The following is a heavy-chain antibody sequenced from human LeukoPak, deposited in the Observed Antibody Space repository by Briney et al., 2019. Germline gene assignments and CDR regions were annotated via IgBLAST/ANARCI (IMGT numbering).Heavy chain of an antibody. Sequence: GGSLRLSCAASGFSFSNYGMSWVRQAPGKGLEWVSVISGSGGNTYYADSVKGRFTISRDNSKNTMSLQMNSLRAEDTAVYYCAKAHLNYYYMDVWGKGTTVTISS. CDR3: AKAHLNYYYMDV. CDR2: ISGSGGNT. V-gene: IGHV3-23*01. J-gene: IGHJ6*03. CDR1: GFSFSNYG.